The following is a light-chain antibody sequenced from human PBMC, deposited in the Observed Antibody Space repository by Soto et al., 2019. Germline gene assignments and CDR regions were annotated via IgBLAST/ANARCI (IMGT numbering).Light chain of an antibody. J-gene: IGLJ1*01. V-gene: IGLV2-14*01. CDR3: SSYATNTTLGV. CDR2: DVS. Sequence: QSALTQPASVSGSPGPSITISCTGTSSDGGDYNSLSWYQQYPGKAPKLLIYDVSNRPLRVSNRFSASKSGTTASLTISGLQAEDEADYYCSSYATNTTLGVFGTGTKLTVL. CDR1: SSDGGDYNS.